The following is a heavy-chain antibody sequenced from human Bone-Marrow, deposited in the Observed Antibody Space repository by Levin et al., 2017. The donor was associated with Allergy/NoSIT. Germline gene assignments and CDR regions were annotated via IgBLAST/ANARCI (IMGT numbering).Heavy chain of an antibody. CDR1: GFLFNSYF. CDR3: AKESSSYFDY. J-gene: IGHJ4*02. CDR2: ISGSGGLT. Sequence: GESLKISCAASGFLFNSYFMTWVRQAPGKGLEWVSTISGSGGLTYYADSVKGRFTISRDNARNTVSLQMDSLRAEDTAVYYCAKESSSYFDYWGQGIVVTVSS. V-gene: IGHV3-23*01. D-gene: IGHD2-2*01.